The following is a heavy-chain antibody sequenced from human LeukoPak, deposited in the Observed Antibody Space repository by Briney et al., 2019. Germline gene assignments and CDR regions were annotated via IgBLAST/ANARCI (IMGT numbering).Heavy chain of an antibody. D-gene: IGHD1-14*01. CDR3: ARDPGRD. Sequence: GGSLRLSCAASGFTFSSYAMSWVRQAPGKGLEWVSVIYSGGSTYYADSVKGRFTISRDNSKNTLYLQMNSLRAEDTAVYYCARDPGRDWGQGTLVTVSS. J-gene: IGHJ4*02. CDR2: IYSGGST. V-gene: IGHV3-66*01. CDR1: GFTFSSYA.